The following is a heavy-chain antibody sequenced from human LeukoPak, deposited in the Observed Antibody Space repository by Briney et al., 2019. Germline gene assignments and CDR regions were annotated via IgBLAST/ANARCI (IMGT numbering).Heavy chain of an antibody. CDR2: IFPIFGTA. J-gene: IGHJ4*02. D-gene: IGHD6-13*01. CDR3: AREAAAGTFGY. V-gene: IGHV1-69*01. CDR1: GGTFTIYA. Sequence: SVTVSCKASGGTFTIYAISWVRQAPGQGLEWMGRIFPIFGTANYAQKFQGRVSITADEFTSTAYMELSSLRSEDTAVYYCAREAAAGTFGYWGQGTLVTVSS.